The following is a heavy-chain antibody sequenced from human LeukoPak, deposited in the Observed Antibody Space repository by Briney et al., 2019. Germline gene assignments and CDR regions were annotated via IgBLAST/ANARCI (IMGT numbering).Heavy chain of an antibody. Sequence: GGSLRLSCAASGFTFSSYAMCWVRKAPAQGLGRVAVISYDESNKYYADSVKGRFTISSDNSMNTLYLQMNSLRAEDKAVYYCARDTGRDYFDYWGQGTLVTVSS. V-gene: IGHV3-30*04. J-gene: IGHJ4*02. CDR2: ISYDESNK. D-gene: IGHD3-10*01. CDR3: ARDTGRDYFDY. CDR1: GFTFSSYA.